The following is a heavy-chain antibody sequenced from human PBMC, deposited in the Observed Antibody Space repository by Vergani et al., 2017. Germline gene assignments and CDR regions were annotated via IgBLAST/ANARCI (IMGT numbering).Heavy chain of an antibody. D-gene: IGHD2-21*01. CDR2: IDVTGNS. J-gene: IGHJ3*02. V-gene: IGHV4-61*02. CDR1: NFFISSNAYY. CDR3: VRVLHTSYILGAFDI. Sequence: QVQLKESGPGLVKPSETLSLTCTVSNFFISSNAYYWGWIRQPAGEGLEWIGLIDVTGNSNFSPSLESRVTMSADASRGRFSLNLRSVTTSATAVYYCVRVLHTSYILGAFDIWGQGIKVTVSS.